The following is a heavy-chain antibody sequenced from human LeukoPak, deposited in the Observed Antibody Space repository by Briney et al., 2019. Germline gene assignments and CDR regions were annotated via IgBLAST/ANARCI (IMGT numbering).Heavy chain of an antibody. D-gene: IGHD3-10*01. J-gene: IGHJ5*02. Sequence: PRGSLRLSCAASGFTFDDYGMSWVRQAPGEGLGWVSDINWNEGSTSYADSVKGRFTISRDNSKNTLYLQMNSLRAEDTAVYYCAKDARRNYGSGSYYPAWGQGTLVTVSS. V-gene: IGHV3-20*04. CDR2: INWNEGST. CDR3: AKDARRNYGSGSYYPA. CDR1: GFTFDDYG.